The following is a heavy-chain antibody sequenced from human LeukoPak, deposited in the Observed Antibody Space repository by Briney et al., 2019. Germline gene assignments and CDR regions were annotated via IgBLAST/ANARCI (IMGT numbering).Heavy chain of an antibody. V-gene: IGHV3-9*01. J-gene: IGHJ3*02. CDR1: GFTFDDYD. Sequence: PGRSLRLSCAASGFTFDDYDMLWVRQAPGKGLEGVSGVCWNSGSIGYADSVKGRFTISRDNAKNSLYLQMNSLRAEDTALYYCAKDMLLWFGELYSDAFDIWGQGTMVTVSS. CDR3: AKDMLLWFGELYSDAFDI. CDR2: VCWNSGSI. D-gene: IGHD3-10*01.